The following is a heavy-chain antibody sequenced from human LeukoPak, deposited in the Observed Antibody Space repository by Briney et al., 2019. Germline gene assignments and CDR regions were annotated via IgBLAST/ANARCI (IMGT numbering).Heavy chain of an antibody. CDR2: INPSGGST. CDR3: ARDTLGSTIAAGIIDY. V-gene: IGHV1-46*01. CDR1: GYTFTSYY. J-gene: IGHJ4*02. Sequence: ASVKVSCKASGYTFTSYYMHWVRQAPGQGLEWMGIINPSGGSTSYAQKFQGRVTMTRDMSTSTVYMELSSLRSEDTAVYYCARDTLGSTIAAGIIDYWGQGTLVTVSS. D-gene: IGHD6-13*01.